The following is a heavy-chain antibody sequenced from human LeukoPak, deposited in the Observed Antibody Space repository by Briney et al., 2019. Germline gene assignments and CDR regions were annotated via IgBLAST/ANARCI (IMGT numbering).Heavy chain of an antibody. CDR3: AKDGRYCSGGSCYWWDY. Sequence: GGSLRLSCAASGFTFSSYAMSWVRQAPGKGLEWVSAISGSGGSTYYADSVKGRFTISRDNSKNTLYLQMNSLRAEETAVYYCAKDGRYCSGGSCYWWDYWGQGTLVTVSS. D-gene: IGHD2-15*01. J-gene: IGHJ4*02. CDR2: ISGSGGST. CDR1: GFTFSSYA. V-gene: IGHV3-23*01.